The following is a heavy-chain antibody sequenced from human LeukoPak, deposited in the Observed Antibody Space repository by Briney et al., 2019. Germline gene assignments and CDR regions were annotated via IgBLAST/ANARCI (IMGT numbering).Heavy chain of an antibody. Sequence: GGSLGLSCGALGFTFNPYGMNWVGQAPGKGLEGSAYISSDSTTTDYADSLKGRFIISRDNAKNPLFLPMNSLRAGDTAVYCCEVIVYAPFDCWGPGDLVTVSS. J-gene: IGHJ4*01. V-gene: IGHV3-48*04. CDR2: ISSDSTTT. CDR1: GFTFNPYG. D-gene: IGHD2-8*01. CDR3: EVIVYAPFDC.